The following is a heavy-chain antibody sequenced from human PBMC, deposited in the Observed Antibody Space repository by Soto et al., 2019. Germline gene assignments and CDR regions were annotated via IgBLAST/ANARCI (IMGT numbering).Heavy chain of an antibody. J-gene: IGHJ4*02. V-gene: IGHV3-15*01. CDR2: IKSRTDGGTT. CDR3: NTGGD. Sequence: EVQLVESGGGLVRPGGSLRLSCAASGFIFSHAWMSWVRQAPGKGLEWVGHIKSRTDGGTTYYAAPVKGRFTLSRDDSKNTLYLQMNSLKHEDTAVYYCNTGGDWGQGTLVTVSS. CDR1: GFIFSHAW. D-gene: IGHD2-21*01.